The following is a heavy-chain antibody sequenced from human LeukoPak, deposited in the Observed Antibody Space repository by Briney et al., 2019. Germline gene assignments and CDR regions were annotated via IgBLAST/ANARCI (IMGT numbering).Heavy chain of an antibody. Sequence: PGGSLRLSCAASGFTLSSYWMHWVRQTPGKGLVWISHINGDGINTNYADSVKGRFTISRDNAKNTLYLRMNSLRAEDTAVYHCARGNKHAFDIWGQGTMVTVSS. J-gene: IGHJ3*02. CDR2: INGDGINT. V-gene: IGHV3-74*01. CDR3: ARGNKHAFDI. D-gene: IGHD1/OR15-1a*01. CDR1: GFTLSSYW.